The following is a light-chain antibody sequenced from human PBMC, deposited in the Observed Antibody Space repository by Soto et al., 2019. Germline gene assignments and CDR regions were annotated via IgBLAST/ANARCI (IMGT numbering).Light chain of an antibody. CDR3: HHNYRFT. Sequence: DIYNTHSPYPLSASVGDRVTITCRASQSISNWLAWYQQKPGTATNLLIYHASNLESGVPSRCSGSGSGTDFTLTCSNLQHDDFATYYCHHNYRFTFGGGTKVDIK. CDR1: QSISNW. J-gene: IGKJ4*01. CDR2: HAS. V-gene: IGKV1-5*01.